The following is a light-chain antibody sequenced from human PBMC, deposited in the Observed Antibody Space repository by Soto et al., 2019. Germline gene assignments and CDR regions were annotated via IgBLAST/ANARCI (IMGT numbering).Light chain of an antibody. J-gene: IGLJ2*01. V-gene: IGLV2-14*01. CDR2: DVS. Sequence: QSVLTQPASVSGSPGQSITISCTGTSSDVGAYNYVSWYQQHPVKAPKLMIYDVSSRPSGISNRFSGSMSGNTASLTISGVQAEDEADYYCSSYASSSTVIFGGGTKVTV. CDR1: SSDVGAYNY. CDR3: SSYASSSTVI.